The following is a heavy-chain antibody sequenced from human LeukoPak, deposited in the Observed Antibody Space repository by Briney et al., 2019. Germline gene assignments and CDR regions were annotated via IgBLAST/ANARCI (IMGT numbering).Heavy chain of an antibody. V-gene: IGHV3-74*01. J-gene: IGHJ4*02. Sequence: LTGGSLRLSCAASGFTFSTYWMHWVRHAPGKGLVWVSRFNSDGSSTSYADSVKGRFTISRDNAKNTLYLQMNSLRVEDTAVYYCARGRYYLDYWGQGTLVTVSS. CDR2: FNSDGSST. CDR3: ARGRYYLDY. D-gene: IGHD4-17*01. CDR1: GFTFSTYW.